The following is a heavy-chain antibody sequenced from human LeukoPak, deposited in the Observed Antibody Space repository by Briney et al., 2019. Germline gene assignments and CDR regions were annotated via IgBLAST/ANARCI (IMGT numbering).Heavy chain of an antibody. V-gene: IGHV5-51*01. Sequence: GESLKISCKGSGXSFATYCIGWVRQTPGKGLEWMGIIYPGDSDTRYSPSFQGQVTISADKSINTAYLQWSSLKTSDTAMYYCARHQIVGATRSPFDYWGQGTLVTVSS. D-gene: IGHD1-26*01. CDR2: IYPGDSDT. J-gene: IGHJ4*02. CDR1: GXSFATYC. CDR3: ARHQIVGATRSPFDY.